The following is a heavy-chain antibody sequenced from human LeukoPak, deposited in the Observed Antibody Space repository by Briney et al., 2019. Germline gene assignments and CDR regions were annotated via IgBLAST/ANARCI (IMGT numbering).Heavy chain of an antibody. CDR2: LKIKRDGETT. J-gene: IGHJ4*02. CDR1: GFIFSTAW. D-gene: IGHD3-22*01. Sequence: SGGSLRLSCGASGFIFSTAWMSWVRPAPGKGLEWVAGLKIKRDGETTDYAAPVKGRFTISRDTSKNTLYLQMNSLKTEDTAMYYCAIGDYYDKSGPSGADYFDYWGQGTLVTVSS. CDR3: AIGDYYDKSGPSGADYFDY. V-gene: IGHV3-15*01.